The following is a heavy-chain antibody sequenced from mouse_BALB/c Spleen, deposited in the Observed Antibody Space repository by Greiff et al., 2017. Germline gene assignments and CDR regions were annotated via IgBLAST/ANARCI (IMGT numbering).Heavy chain of an antibody. J-gene: IGHJ1*01. D-gene: IGHD1-1*01. V-gene: IGHV1-62-3*01. CDR1: GYTFTSYW. Sequence: QVQLQQPGAELVKPGASVKLSCKASGYTFTSYWMHWVKQRPGRGLEWIGRIDPNSGGTKYNEKFKSKATLTVDKPSSTAYMQLSSLTSEDSAVYYCTRSAFITTVVADWYFDVWGAGTTVTVSS. CDR3: TRSAFITTVVADWYFDV. CDR2: IDPNSGGT.